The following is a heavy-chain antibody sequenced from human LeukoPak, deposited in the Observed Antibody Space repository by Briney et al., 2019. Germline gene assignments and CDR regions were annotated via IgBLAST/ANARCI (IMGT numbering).Heavy chain of an antibody. CDR1: GFTFSSYA. D-gene: IGHD6-19*01. Sequence: GGSLRLSCAASGFTFSSYAMSWVRQAPGKGLEWVSGISGSGGNTYYADSVKGRFTISRDNSKNTLYLQMNSLRAEDTAVYYCAKDPAAAVAAIRGFDCWGQGTLVTVSS. J-gene: IGHJ4*02. V-gene: IGHV3-23*01. CDR3: AKDPAAAVAAIRGFDC. CDR2: ISGSGGNT.